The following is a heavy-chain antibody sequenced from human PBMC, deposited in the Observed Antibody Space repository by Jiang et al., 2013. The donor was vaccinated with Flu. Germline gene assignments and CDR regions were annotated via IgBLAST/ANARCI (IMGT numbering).Heavy chain of an antibody. Sequence: SGSGLVKPSEALSLTCTVSGDSISPYYWSWFRQPAGKGLEWIGRIYTRGGTTYNPSLKSRVTMSIDTSRDQVSLRLTSMTAADTAVYYCGRGGPSGYDVFVDYWGHGTLVTVSS. CDR3: GRGGPSGYDVFVDY. J-gene: IGHJ4*01. CDR1: GDSISPYY. D-gene: IGHD5-12*01. CDR2: IYTRGGT. V-gene: IGHV4-4*07.